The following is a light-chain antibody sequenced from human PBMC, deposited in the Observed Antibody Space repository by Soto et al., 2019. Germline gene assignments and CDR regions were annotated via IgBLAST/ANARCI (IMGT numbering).Light chain of an antibody. J-gene: IGKJ1*01. CDR2: GAS. CDR1: QSVTSN. V-gene: IGKV3-15*01. Sequence: EIVLTQSPGTLSLSPGERARLSCRASQSVTSNLSWYQQKPGQTPRLLIYGASTRATGIPARFRGSGSGTESTLTISSLQSEDFAVYYCQHYNNWPPWTFGQGTKVDIK. CDR3: QHYNNWPPWT.